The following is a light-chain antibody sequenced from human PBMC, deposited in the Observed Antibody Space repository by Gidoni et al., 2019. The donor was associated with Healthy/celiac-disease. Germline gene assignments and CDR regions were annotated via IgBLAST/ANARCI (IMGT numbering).Light chain of an antibody. J-gene: IGKJ2*01. CDR3: QQYNSYSPAYT. CDR1: QSISSW. V-gene: IGKV1-5*01. CDR2: DAS. Sequence: DIQMTHSPSTLSASVGDRVTITCRASQSISSWLAWYQQKSGKAPKLLIYDASSLESGVPSRFSGSGSGTECTLTISSLQPDDFATYYCQQYNSYSPAYTFGQGTKLEIK.